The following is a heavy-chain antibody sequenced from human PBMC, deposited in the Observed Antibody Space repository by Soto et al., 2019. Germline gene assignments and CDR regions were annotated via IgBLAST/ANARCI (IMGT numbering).Heavy chain of an antibody. CDR2: IYTDESR. CDR3: ARDQRSGSYSASQYSGMDV. V-gene: IGHV3-53*01. J-gene: IGHJ6*02. D-gene: IGHD1-26*01. CDR1: GFTVSTKY. Sequence: EVQLVESGGGLIRPGGSLRLSCAASGFTVSTKYMSWVRQAPGKGLEGVSGIYTDESRYYADSVKGRFTISRDTPKNTLYLQMNSLRAEATAVYYCARDQRSGSYSASQYSGMDVWGQGTTVTVSS.